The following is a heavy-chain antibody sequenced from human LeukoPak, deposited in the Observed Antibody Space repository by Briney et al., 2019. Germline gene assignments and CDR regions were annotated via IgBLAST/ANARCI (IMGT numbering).Heavy chain of an antibody. CDR3: ARGVYYDFWSGYWENSVAFDI. J-gene: IGHJ3*02. D-gene: IGHD3-3*01. CDR1: GGSYSSDA. Sequence: GASVMVSCKASGGSYSSDAIGWVRQATGQWLEWMGGTIPIFGTANYAQKFQGRVTITADESTSTAYMELSSLRSDDTAVYYCARGVYYDFWSGYWENSVAFDIWGQGTMVTVSS. CDR2: TIPIFGTA. V-gene: IGHV1-69*01.